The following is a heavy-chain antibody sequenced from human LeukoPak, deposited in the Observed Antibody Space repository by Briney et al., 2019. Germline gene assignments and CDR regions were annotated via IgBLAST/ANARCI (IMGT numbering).Heavy chain of an antibody. CDR2: ISGSGGST. CDR3: AKGYDSSGYTFDY. V-gene: IGHV3-23*01. CDR1: GFTFSSYA. Sequence: GGSLRLSCAASGFTFSSYAMSWVRQAPGKGLEWVSGISGSGGSTYYADSVKGRFTISRDNSKNTLYLQMNSLRAEDTAVYYCAKGYDSSGYTFDYWGQGTLGTVSS. J-gene: IGHJ4*02. D-gene: IGHD3-22*01.